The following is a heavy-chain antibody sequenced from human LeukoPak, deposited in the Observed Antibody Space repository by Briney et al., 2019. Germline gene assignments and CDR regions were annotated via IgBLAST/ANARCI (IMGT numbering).Heavy chain of an antibody. D-gene: IGHD3-9*01. Sequence: GSLRLSCAASGFTFSSYAMSWVRQAPGKGLEWVSAISGSGGSTYYADSVKGRFTISRDNSKNTLYLQMNSLRAEDTAVYYCAKDYYDILTGYYNVPNWFDPWGQGTLVTVSS. CDR2: ISGSGGST. J-gene: IGHJ5*02. CDR1: GFTFSSYA. CDR3: AKDYYDILTGYYNVPNWFDP. V-gene: IGHV3-23*01.